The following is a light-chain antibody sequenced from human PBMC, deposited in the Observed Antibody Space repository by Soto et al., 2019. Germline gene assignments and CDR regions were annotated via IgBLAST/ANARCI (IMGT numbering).Light chain of an antibody. CDR2: DNN. Sequence: QSVLTQPPSVSAAPGQTVTISCSGSSSNIGNNYVSWYQQLPGTAPKLLIYDNNKRPSGIPDRFSGSKSGTSATLGITGLQTGDEAEYYCGTWDSSLSAVLIGGGTKLTVL. CDR1: SSNIGNNY. J-gene: IGLJ2*01. CDR3: GTWDSSLSAVL. V-gene: IGLV1-51*01.